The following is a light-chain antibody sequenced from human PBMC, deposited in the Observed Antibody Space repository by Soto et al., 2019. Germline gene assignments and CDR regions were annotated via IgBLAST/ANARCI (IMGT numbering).Light chain of an antibody. CDR2: GNS. CDR3: QSYDSSLSGFFV. V-gene: IGLV1-40*01. CDR1: SSNLGAHFD. J-gene: IGLJ1*01. Sequence: QSVLTQPPSVSGAPGQRVTISCTGSSSNLGAHFDVHWYQQLPGTAPKLLIYGNSNRPSGVPDRFSGSKSGTSASLAITGLQAEDEADYYCQSYDSSLSGFFVFGTGTKVTVL.